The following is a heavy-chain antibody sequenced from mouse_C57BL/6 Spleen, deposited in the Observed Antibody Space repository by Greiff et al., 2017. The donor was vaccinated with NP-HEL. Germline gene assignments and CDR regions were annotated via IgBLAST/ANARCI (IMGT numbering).Heavy chain of an antibody. CDR1: GYTSTSYW. CDR2: INPSNGGT. Sequence: QVQLKQPGTELVKPGASVKLSCKASGYTSTSYWMHWVKQRPGQGLEWIGNINPSNGGTNYNEKFKSKATLTVDKSSSTAYMQLSSLTSEDSAVYYCARSSYYDPIDYWGQGTTLTVSS. J-gene: IGHJ2*01. V-gene: IGHV1-53*01. D-gene: IGHD2-4*01. CDR3: ARSSYYDPIDY.